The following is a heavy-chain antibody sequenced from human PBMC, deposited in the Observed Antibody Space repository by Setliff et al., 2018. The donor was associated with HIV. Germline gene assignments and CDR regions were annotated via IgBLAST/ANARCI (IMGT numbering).Heavy chain of an antibody. CDR2: IYHSGST. Sequence: SETLSLTCAVSGGSISSNWWSWVRQSPGKGLEWIGEIYHSGSTHYNPSLQGRVTISVDKSKSQFSLKLNSVTAADTAVYYCGGNGYYSIDYWGQGTQVTLSS. CDR1: GGSISSNW. J-gene: IGHJ4*02. D-gene: IGHD3-22*01. V-gene: IGHV4-4*02. CDR3: GGNGYYSIDY.